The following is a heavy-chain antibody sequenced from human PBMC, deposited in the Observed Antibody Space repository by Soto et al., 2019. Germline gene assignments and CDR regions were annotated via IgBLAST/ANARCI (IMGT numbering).Heavy chain of an antibody. D-gene: IGHD3-10*01. CDR1: GGSTSSSNYQ. V-gene: IGHV4-39*02. Sequence: SETLSLTCTVSGGSTSSSNYQWVWIRQPPGKGLEWIGNVYYNGNTYYNPSLSSRLTISVDTSNNHFSLKVKSVTAADTAVYYWARFSWSYNDRYFDVWGQGILVPVSS. J-gene: IGHJ4*02. CDR2: VYYNGNT. CDR3: ARFSWSYNDRYFDV.